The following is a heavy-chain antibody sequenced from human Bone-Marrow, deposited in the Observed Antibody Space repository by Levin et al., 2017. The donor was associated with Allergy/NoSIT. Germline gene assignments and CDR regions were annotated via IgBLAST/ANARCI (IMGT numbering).Heavy chain of an antibody. CDR2: LSSSGTT. V-gene: IGHV4-39*01. CDR3: ATLGLHGSDVGCYNYYGVDV. D-gene: IGHD2-15*01. J-gene: IGHJ6*02. Sequence: SQTLSLTCTVSGASIISRNYSWGWIRQPPGKGLEWLGTLSSSGTTFYNESLKSRNTISTDMSKRQFSLQLKSVTAADTALYYCATLGLHGSDVGCYNYYGVDVWGQGTTVIVSS. CDR1: GASIISRNYS.